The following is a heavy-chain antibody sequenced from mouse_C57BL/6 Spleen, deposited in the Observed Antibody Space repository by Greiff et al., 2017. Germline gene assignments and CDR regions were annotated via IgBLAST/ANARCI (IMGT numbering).Heavy chain of an antibody. V-gene: IGHV1-55*01. CDR1: GYTFTSYW. Sequence: VQLQQPGAELVKPGASVKMSCKASGYTFTSYWITWVKQRPVQGLEWIGDIYPGSGSTNYNEKFKSKATLTVDTSSSTAYMQLSSLTSEDSAVYYCARGVTNYAMDYWGQGTSVTVSS. J-gene: IGHJ4*01. CDR2: IYPGSGST. D-gene: IGHD2-2*01. CDR3: ARGVTNYAMDY.